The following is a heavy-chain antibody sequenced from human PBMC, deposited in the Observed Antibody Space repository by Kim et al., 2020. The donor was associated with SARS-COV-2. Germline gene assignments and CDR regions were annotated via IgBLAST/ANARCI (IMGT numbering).Heavy chain of an antibody. D-gene: IGHD2-2*01. CDR2: INPNTGNP. J-gene: IGHJ3*02. CDR3: ARDIPAVTGPYDAFVI. Sequence: ASVKVSCKASGYTFTSYAMNWVRQAPGQGLEWMGWINPNTGNPTYAQGFTGRFGFSLDTSVSTAYLQLSSLKAEDTAVYYCARDIPAVTGPYDAFVIWGQGTMVTLPS. V-gene: IGHV7-4-1*02. CDR1: GYTFTSYA.